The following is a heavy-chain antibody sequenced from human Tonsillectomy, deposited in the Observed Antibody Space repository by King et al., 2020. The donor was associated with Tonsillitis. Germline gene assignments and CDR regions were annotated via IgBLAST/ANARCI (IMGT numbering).Heavy chain of an antibody. J-gene: IGHJ3*02. V-gene: IGHV5-51*03. Sequence: QLVQSGAEVKKPGESLMISCKGSGYSFTNYWIGWVRQMPGKGLEWMGIIYPGDSDTRYSPSFQGQVTISADKSTRTAYLQWSSLRASDSAMYYCARNPPITMIAGAYDAFDIWGQGTMVTVSS. CDR1: GYSFTNYW. CDR2: IYPGDSDT. CDR3: ARNPPITMIAGAYDAFDI. D-gene: IGHD3-22*01.